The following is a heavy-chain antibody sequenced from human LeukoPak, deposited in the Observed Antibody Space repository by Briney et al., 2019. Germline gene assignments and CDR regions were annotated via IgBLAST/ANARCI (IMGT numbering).Heavy chain of an antibody. CDR2: ISWNGGSI. J-gene: IGHJ4*02. CDR3: AKGPGYCRSTSCTSGWDYFDY. D-gene: IGHD2-2*01. Sequence: GGSLRLSCAASGFTFDAYAMHWVRQAPGKGLEWVSCISWNGGSIAYADSVKGRFTISRAKAKNSLYLQMNRLRTEDPSLYYCAKGPGYCRSTSCTSGWDYFDYWGQGTLVTVSS. V-gene: IGHV3-9*01. CDR1: GFTFDAYA.